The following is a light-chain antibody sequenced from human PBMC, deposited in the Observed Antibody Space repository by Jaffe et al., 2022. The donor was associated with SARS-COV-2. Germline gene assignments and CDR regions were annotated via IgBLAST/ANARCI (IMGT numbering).Light chain of an antibody. J-gene: IGKJ2*01. Sequence: EIVLTQSPATLSLSPGERATLSCRASQSVSSYLAWYQQKPGQAPRLLIYDASNRATAIPARFSGSGSGTDFTLTISSLEPEDFAVYYCQQRSNWPPRYTFGQGTNLEIK. CDR2: DAS. CDR1: QSVSSY. CDR3: QQRSNWPPRYT. V-gene: IGKV3-11*01.